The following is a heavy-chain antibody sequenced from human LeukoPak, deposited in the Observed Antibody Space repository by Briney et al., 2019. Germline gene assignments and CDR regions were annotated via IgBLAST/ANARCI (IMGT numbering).Heavy chain of an antibody. CDR1: GGSISSYY. CDR2: IYYSRST. CDR3: ARVSSVRTAFDY. V-gene: IGHV4-59*01. Sequence: SETLSLTCTVSGGSISSYYWSWIRQPPGKGLEWIGYIYYSRSTNYNPSLKSRVTISVDTSKNQFSLRLSSVTAADTAVYYCARVSSVRTAFDYWGQGTLVTVSS. J-gene: IGHJ4*02.